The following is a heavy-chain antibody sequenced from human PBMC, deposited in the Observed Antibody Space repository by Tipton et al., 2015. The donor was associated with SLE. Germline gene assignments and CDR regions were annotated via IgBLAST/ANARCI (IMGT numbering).Heavy chain of an antibody. J-gene: IGHJ6*03. CDR3: ERVWVCGEGLAPQYDYMDV. D-gene: IGHD3-3*01. Sequence: LRLSCTVSGGSLSSSLYYRGWIRQPPGKGLEWIGSIYYSGSTYYNPSLKSRVPTSVDTSKNQFSLKLSSVTAADTAVYYCERVWVCGEGLAPQYDYMDVGGKGTTVTVPS. CDR2: IYYSGST. V-gene: IGHV4-39*07. CDR1: GGSLSSSLYY.